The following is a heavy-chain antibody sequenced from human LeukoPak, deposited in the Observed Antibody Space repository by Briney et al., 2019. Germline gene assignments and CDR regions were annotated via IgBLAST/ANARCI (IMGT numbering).Heavy chain of an antibody. Sequence: GGPLRLSCAASGFTFSSYGMHWVRQAPGKGLEGGAVIWYDGSNKYYADSVKGRFTISREIAKNTLYLQMTGLRAEDTAVYCCAAQFNDILTGYYNRPFDYWGQGTLVTVSS. CDR1: GFTFSSYG. CDR3: AAQFNDILTGYYNRPFDY. J-gene: IGHJ4*02. CDR2: IWYDGSNK. V-gene: IGHV3-33*01. D-gene: IGHD3-9*01.